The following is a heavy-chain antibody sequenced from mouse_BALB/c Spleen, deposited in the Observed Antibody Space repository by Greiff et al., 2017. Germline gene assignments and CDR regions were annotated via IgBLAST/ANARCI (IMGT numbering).Heavy chain of an antibody. V-gene: IGHV2-2*02. CDR2: IWSGGST. CDR1: GFSLTGYG. J-gene: IGHJ3*01. CDR3: ALYYGSSFAWFAY. D-gene: IGHD1-1*01. Sequence: QVQLKESGPGLVQPSQCLSITCTVSGFSLTGYGVHWVRQSPGKGLEWLGVIWSGGSTDYNAAFISRLSISKDNSKSQFFFKMNSLQANDTAIYYCALYYGSSFAWFAYWGQGTLVTVSA.